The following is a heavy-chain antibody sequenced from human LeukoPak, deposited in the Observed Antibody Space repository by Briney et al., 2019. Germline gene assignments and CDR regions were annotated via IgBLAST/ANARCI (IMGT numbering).Heavy chain of an antibody. V-gene: IGHV4-34*01. D-gene: IGHD2-15*01. J-gene: IGHJ6*02. CDR3: ARDQVVVAATNPPYYYYYGMDV. Sequence: PSETLSLTCAVYGGSFSGYYWSWIRQPPGKGLEWIGEINHSGSTNYNPSLKSRVTISVDTSKNQFSLKLSSVTAADTAVYYCARDQVVVAATNPPYYYYYGMDVWGQGTTVTVSS. CDR1: GGSFSGYY. CDR2: INHSGST.